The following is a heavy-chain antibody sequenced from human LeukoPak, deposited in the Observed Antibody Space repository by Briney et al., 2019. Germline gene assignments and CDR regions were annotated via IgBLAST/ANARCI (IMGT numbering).Heavy chain of an antibody. V-gene: IGHV3-21*01. CDR1: GFTFSSYS. CDR3: ARDSPSLLWFGEFMGAFDI. D-gene: IGHD3-10*01. Sequence: GGSLRLSCAASGFTFSSYSMNWVRQAPGKGLEWVSSISSSSSYIYYADSVKGRLTISRDNAKNSLYLQMNSLRAEDTAVYYCARDSPSLLWFGEFMGAFDIWGQGTMVTVSS. CDR2: ISSSSSYI. J-gene: IGHJ3*02.